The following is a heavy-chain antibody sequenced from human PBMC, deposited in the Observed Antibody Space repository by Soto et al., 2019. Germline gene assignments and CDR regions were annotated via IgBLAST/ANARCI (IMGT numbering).Heavy chain of an antibody. CDR1: GFTFSSYA. V-gene: IGHV3-23*01. D-gene: IGHD2-15*01. J-gene: IGHJ3*02. CDR3: AKKGPDSLATFCSGSGCHYAFDI. Sequence: EVQLLESGGGFIQPGGSLRLSCAASGFTFSSYAMSWVRQAPGKGLEWVSTITGGGDGTNYADSVKGRFTISRDNADDTLYLQMHSLRPDDTAIYYCAKKGPDSLATFCSGSGCHYAFDIWGQETMVTVSS. CDR2: ITGGGDGT.